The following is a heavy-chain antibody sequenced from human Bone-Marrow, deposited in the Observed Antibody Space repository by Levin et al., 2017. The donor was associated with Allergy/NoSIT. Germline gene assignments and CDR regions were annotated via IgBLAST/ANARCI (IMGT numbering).Heavy chain of an antibody. J-gene: IGHJ3*02. CDR2: IYSGGRG. Sequence: LSLTCAASGFTVSSNHMSWVRQAPGKGLEWVSLIYSGGRGYYADSVRGRFTISRDKSKNTLYLQLNSLRAEHTAVYYCAVYGSGNDYSAFDIWRQGTMVTVSS. CDR1: GFTVSSNH. CDR3: AVYGSGNDYSAFDI. V-gene: IGHV3-53*01. D-gene: IGHD3-10*01.